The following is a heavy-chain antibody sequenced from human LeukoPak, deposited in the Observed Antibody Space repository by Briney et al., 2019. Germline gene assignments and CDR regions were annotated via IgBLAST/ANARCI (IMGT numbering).Heavy chain of an antibody. Sequence: GESLKISCKASGYSFSSDWIAWVRQMPGKGLEGMGIIFPIDSETTYSPSFQGQVTISADKSISTAYLQWSSLKASDTAMYYCTRGCSGGSCSRDAMDVWGQGTMVTVSS. J-gene: IGHJ6*02. CDR3: TRGCSGGSCSRDAMDV. D-gene: IGHD2-15*01. CDR2: IFPIDSET. CDR1: GYSFSSDW. V-gene: IGHV5-51*01.